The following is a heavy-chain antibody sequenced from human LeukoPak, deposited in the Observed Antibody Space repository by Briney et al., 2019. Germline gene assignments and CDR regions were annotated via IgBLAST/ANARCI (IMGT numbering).Heavy chain of an antibody. CDR2: INWSGRST. CDR1: GFTFGDYA. Sequence: GGSLRLSCTASGFTFGDYAMTWVRQAPGKGLEWVSGINWSGRSTGYADSVKGRFTISRDNAKNSLYLQMNSLRAEDTALYYCARGGISIFGVVIHSDYWGQGTLVTVSS. CDR3: ARGGISIFGVVIHSDY. J-gene: IGHJ4*02. D-gene: IGHD3-3*01. V-gene: IGHV3-20*04.